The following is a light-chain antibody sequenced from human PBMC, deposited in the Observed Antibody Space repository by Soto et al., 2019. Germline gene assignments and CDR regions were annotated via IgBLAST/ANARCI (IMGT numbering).Light chain of an antibody. CDR3: GTWDSSLSAYV. Sequence: QSVLTQPPSXXXXXXXXXXISCSGSSSNIGNNYVPWYQQLPGTAPKLLIYDNNKRPSGIPDRFSGSKSGTSATLGITGLQTGDEADYYCGTWDSSLSAYVFGTGTKLTVL. J-gene: IGLJ1*01. CDR1: SSNIGNNY. CDR2: DNN. V-gene: IGLV1-51*01.